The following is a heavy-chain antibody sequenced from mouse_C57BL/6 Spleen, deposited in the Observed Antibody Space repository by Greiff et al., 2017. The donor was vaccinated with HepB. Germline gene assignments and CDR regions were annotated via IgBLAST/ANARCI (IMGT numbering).Heavy chain of an antibody. CDR2: IYPGDGDT. V-gene: IGHV1-80*01. CDR1: GYAFSSYW. Sequence: VKLVESGAELVKPGASVKISCKASGYAFSSYWMNWVKQRPGKGLEWIGQIYPGDGDTNYNGKFKGKATLTADKSSSTAYMQLSSLTSEDSAVYFCARSEVYSNYDYWGQGTTLTVSS. J-gene: IGHJ2*01. D-gene: IGHD2-5*01. CDR3: ARSEVYSNYDY.